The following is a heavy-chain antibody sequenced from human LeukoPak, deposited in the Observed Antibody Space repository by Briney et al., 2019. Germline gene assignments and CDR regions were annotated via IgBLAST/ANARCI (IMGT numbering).Heavy chain of an antibody. J-gene: IGHJ4*02. D-gene: IGHD1-26*01. CDR1: GFTFSSYG. CDR2: ISYDGSNK. Sequence: PGGSLRLSCAASGFTFSSYGMHWVRQAPGKGLEWVAVISYDGSNKYYADSVKGRFTISRDNSKNTLYLQMNSLRPEDTAVYYCASSGSYRFDYWGQGTLVTVSS. CDR3: ASSGSYRFDY. V-gene: IGHV3-30*03.